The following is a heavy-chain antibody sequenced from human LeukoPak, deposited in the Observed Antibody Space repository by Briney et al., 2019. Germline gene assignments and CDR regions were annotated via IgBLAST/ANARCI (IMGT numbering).Heavy chain of an antibody. CDR1: GFTFSSYV. V-gene: IGHV3-23*01. Sequence: GGSLRLSCATSGFTFSSYVMSWVRQAPWKGLEWVSGISGSGDNTYYADFVKGRFTISRDNAKNSLYLQMNSLRAEDTAVYYCARCPTLDQLLIPNWYFDLWGRGTLVTVSS. D-gene: IGHD3-16*01. CDR3: ARCPTLDQLLIPNWYFDL. CDR2: ISGSGDNT. J-gene: IGHJ2*01.